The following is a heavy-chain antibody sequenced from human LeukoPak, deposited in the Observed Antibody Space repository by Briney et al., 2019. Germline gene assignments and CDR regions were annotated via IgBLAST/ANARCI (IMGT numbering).Heavy chain of an antibody. CDR3: ARDYCSSTSCLFDY. CDR1: GYTFTGYH. Sequence: ASVRVSCKASGYTFTGYHMHWVRQAPGQGLEWMGRINPNSGDTNYAQKFQGRVTMTRDTSISTAYVELSRLRSDDTAVYYCARDYCSSTSCLFDYWGQGTLVTVSS. J-gene: IGHJ4*02. V-gene: IGHV1-2*06. CDR2: INPNSGDT. D-gene: IGHD2-2*01.